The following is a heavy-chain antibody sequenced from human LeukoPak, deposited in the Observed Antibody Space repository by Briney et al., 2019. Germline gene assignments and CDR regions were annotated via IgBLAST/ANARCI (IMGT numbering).Heavy chain of an antibody. J-gene: IGHJ4*02. V-gene: IGHV3-23*01. CDR1: GFTFSSYG. D-gene: IGHD3-9*01. Sequence: GGSLRLSCAASGFTFSSYGMAWVRQAPGKGLEWVSDISGDGYSTRYADSVKGRFTISRDNSNNALYLQMNSLRAEDAAVFFCAKYTLFTGRPGRPIDYLGQGTLVTVS. CDR3: AKYTLFTGRPGRPIDY. CDR2: ISGDGYST.